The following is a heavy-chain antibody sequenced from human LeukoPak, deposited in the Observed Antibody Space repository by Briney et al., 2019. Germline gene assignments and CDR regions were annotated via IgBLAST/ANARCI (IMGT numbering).Heavy chain of an antibody. CDR2: ISYDGSNE. CDR1: GFTFSSYG. V-gene: IGHV3-30-3*02. D-gene: IGHD3-22*01. J-gene: IGHJ4*02. CDR3: AKNYYDSSGYFDY. Sequence: GGSLKLSCAASGFTFSSYGMHWVRQAPGKGLEWVAVISYDGSNEYYADSVKGRFTISRDNSKSTLYLQMNSLSVEDTAVYYCAKNYYDSSGYFDYWGQGTLVTVSS.